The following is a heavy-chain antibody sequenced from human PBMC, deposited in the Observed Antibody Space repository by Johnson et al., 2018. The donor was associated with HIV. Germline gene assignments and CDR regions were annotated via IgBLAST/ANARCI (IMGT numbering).Heavy chain of an antibody. CDR2: IKQDGSEK. CDR3: ARDSTLDMVTAFDI. V-gene: IGHV3-7*03. CDR1: GFTFSSYA. D-gene: IGHD3-10*01. Sequence: VQLLESGGGVVQPGRSLRLSCAASGFTFSSYAMHWVRQAPGKGLEWVANIKQDGSEKYYVDSVKGRFTISRDNASNSLYLQMNSLRAEDTALYYCARDSTLDMVTAFDIWGQGTMVTVSS. J-gene: IGHJ3*02.